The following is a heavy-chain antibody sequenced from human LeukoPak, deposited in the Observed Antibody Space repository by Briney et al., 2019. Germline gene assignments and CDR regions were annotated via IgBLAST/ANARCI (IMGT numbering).Heavy chain of an antibody. Sequence: SVKVSCKASGDTLMNHAITWVRQAPGRGLEWIGGITHIIRAAHYARKFQGRVPITADTSTNTAYMEFNSLTFDDTALYYCARETGSSSRWFDPWGQGTLVSVSS. J-gene: IGHJ5*02. D-gene: IGHD2-2*01. V-gene: IGHV1-69*06. CDR3: ARETGSSSRWFDP. CDR2: ITHIIRAA. CDR1: GDTLMNHA.